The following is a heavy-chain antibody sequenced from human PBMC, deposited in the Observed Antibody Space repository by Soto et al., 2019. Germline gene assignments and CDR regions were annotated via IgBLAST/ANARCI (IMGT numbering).Heavy chain of an antibody. J-gene: IGHJ1*01. CDR2: INWNSGSI. CDR1: GFTFDDYA. D-gene: IGHD6-13*01. V-gene: IGHV3-9*01. Sequence: GGPLRLSCAASGFTFDDYAMHWVRQVPGKGLEWVSGINWNSGSIGYGDSVKGRFAISRDNAKNSLHLQMNSLSAEDTAFYYCVKDQSINWYSGHFRHWGQGTLVTVSS. CDR3: VKDQSINWYSGHFRH.